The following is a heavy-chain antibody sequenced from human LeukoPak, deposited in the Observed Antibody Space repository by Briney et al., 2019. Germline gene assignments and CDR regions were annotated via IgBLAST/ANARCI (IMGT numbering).Heavy chain of an antibody. J-gene: IGHJ3*02. Sequence: GGSLRLSCAASGFTFSSYAMSWIRQAPGKGLEWVSAISGSGGSTYYADSVKGRFTISRDNSKNTLYLQMNSLRAEDTAVYYCAKDSMVLDAFDIWGQGTMVTVSS. V-gene: IGHV3-23*01. CDR3: AKDSMVLDAFDI. CDR1: GFTFSSYA. CDR2: ISGSGGST. D-gene: IGHD3-10*01.